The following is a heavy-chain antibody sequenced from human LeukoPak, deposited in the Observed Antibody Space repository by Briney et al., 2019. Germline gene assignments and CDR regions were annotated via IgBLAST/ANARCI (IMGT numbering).Heavy chain of an antibody. J-gene: IGHJ4*02. V-gene: IGHV4-59*01. D-gene: IGHD1-26*01. Sequence: PSETLSLTCTVSGGSISSYLWSWIRQPPGKGLEWIGYIYYSGSTNYNPSLKSRGTILVDTSKNQFSLKVSSVTAADTAVYYCARGQYSGSCFDNWGQGSLVTVSS. CDR3: ARGQYSGSCFDN. CDR1: GGSISSYL. CDR2: IYYSGST.